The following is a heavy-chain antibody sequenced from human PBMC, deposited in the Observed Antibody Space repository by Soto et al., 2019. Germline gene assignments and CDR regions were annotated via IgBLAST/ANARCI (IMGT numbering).Heavy chain of an antibody. CDR2: IDPSDSYT. CDR3: ARHSSPPFQVDY. J-gene: IGHJ4*02. V-gene: IGHV5-10-1*01. CDR1: GYSFTSYW. D-gene: IGHD6-6*01. Sequence: PXESLKISCKGSGYSFTSYWISWVRQMPGKGLEWMGRIDPSDSYTNYSPSFQGHVTISADKSISTAYLQWSSLKASDTAMYYCARHSSPPFQVDYWGQGTLVSVSS.